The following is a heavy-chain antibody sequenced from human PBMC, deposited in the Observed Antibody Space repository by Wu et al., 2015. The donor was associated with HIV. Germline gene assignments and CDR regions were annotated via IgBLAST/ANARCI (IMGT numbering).Heavy chain of an antibody. CDR2: IIPIFGTA. Sequence: QVQLVQSGAEVKKPGSSVKVSCKASGGTFSSYAISWVRQAPGQGLEWMGGIIPIFGTANYAQKFQGRVTITTDESTSTAYMELSSLRSEDTAVYYCARDASYGSGSYYPSFDYWGQGTLVTVSS. CDR1: GGTFSSYA. D-gene: IGHD3-10*01. V-gene: IGHV1-69*05. CDR3: ARDASYGSGSYYPSFDY. J-gene: IGHJ4*02.